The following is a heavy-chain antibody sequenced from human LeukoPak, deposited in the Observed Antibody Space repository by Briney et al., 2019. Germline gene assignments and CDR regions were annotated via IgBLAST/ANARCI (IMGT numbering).Heavy chain of an antibody. CDR3: TRAYYNNYHFDC. CDR1: GFRFGGFL. CDR2: MNPDGSHR. J-gene: IGHJ4*02. Sequence: GGALRLSCEASGFRFGGFLLNWVPQAPGKGPERVANMNPDGSHRLYVASVRGRFTISRDNAKNLLYLQMNSLRVEDTAVYYCTRAYYNNYHFDCWGQGTLVTVSP. D-gene: IGHD4-11*01. V-gene: IGHV3-7*01.